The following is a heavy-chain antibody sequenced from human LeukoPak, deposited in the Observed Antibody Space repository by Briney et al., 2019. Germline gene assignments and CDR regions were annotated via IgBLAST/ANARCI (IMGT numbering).Heavy chain of an antibody. CDR3: ARITYYDFWSGYGTDYYYGIDV. CDR2: IYSGGST. J-gene: IGHJ6*02. CDR1: GFTVSSNY. V-gene: IGHV3-66*01. D-gene: IGHD3-3*01. Sequence: GGSLRLSCAASGFTVSSNYMSWVRQAPGKGLEWVSVIYSGGSTYYADSVKGRFTISRDNSKNTLYLQMNSLRAEDTAVYYCARITYYDFWSGYGTDYYYGIDVWGQGTTVTVSS.